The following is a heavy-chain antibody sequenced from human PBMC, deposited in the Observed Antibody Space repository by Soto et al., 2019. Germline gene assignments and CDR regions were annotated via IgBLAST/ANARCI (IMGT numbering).Heavy chain of an antibody. CDR2: ISAYNGNT. Sequence: ASVRVSCKASGYTFTSYGISWVRQAPGQGLEWMGWISAYNGNTNYAQKLQGRVTMTADTSTNTAYMELRSLRSDDTAVYYCARAGRGTVMGSTAGDSFVLWG. CDR3: ARAGRGTVMGSTAGDSFVL. J-gene: IGHJ5*02. V-gene: IGHV1-18*01. CDR1: GYTFTSYG. D-gene: IGHD5-18*01.